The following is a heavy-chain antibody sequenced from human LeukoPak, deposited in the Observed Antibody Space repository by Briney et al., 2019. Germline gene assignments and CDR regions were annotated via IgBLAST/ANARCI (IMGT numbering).Heavy chain of an antibody. J-gene: IGHJ6*03. CDR3: AKRGVVVAATLHYYYMDV. Sequence: GGSLRLSCAASGFTFSSYEMNWVRQAPGKGLEWVSYISSSGSTIYYADSVKGRFTISRDNAKNSLYLQMNSLRAEDTAVYYCAKRGVVVAATLHYYYMDVWGKGTTVTVSS. CDR1: GFTFSSYE. CDR2: ISSSGSTI. V-gene: IGHV3-48*03. D-gene: IGHD2-15*01.